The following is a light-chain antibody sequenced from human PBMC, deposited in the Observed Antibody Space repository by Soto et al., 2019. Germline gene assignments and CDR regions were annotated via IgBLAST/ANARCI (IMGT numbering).Light chain of an antibody. J-gene: IGLJ2*01. CDR2: DVS. CDR3: SSYTSSSTLV. CDR1: SSDVGGYNY. V-gene: IGLV2-14*01. Sequence: ALTQPASVSGSPGQSITISCTGTSSDVGGYNYVSRYQQHPGKAPKLMIYDVSNRPSGVSNRFSGSKSGNTASLTISGLQAEDEADYYCSSYTSSSTLVFGGGTQLTVL.